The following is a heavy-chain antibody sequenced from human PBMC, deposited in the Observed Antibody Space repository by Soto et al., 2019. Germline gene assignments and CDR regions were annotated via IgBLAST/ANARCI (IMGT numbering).Heavy chain of an antibody. Sequence: QVQLQESGPGLVKPSQTLSLTCIVSGGSISSGGYYWSWIRQHPGKGLEWIGYIYYSGSTYYNPSLKTRVTISVDTSKNQFSLKLSSVTAADTAVYYCARGVKRLGHFDVWGRGTLVTVSS. J-gene: IGHJ2*01. V-gene: IGHV4-31*03. CDR3: ARGVKRLGHFDV. CDR2: IYYSGST. D-gene: IGHD3-16*01. CDR1: GGSISSGGYY.